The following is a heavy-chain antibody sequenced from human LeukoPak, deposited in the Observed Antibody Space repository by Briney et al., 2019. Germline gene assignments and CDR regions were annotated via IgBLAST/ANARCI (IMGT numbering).Heavy chain of an antibody. D-gene: IGHD3-22*01. CDR2: IYYSGST. J-gene: IGHJ4*02. Sequence: PSETLSLTCAVYGGSFSGYYWSWIRQPPGKGLEWIGSIYYSGSTYYNPSLKSRVTISVDTSKNQFSLKLSSVTAADTAVYYCARAQYYYDSSGYRIDYWGQGTLVTVSS. V-gene: IGHV4-34*01. CDR3: ARAQYYYDSSGYRIDY. CDR1: GGSFSGYY.